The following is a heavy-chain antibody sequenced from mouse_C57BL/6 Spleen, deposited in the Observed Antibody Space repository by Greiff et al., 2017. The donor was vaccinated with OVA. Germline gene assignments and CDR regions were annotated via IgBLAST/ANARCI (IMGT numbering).Heavy chain of an antibody. V-gene: IGHV1-22*01. Sequence: SGPELVKPGASVKMSCKASGYTFTDYNMHWVKQSHGKSLEWIGYINPNNGGTSYNQKFKGKATLTVNKSSSTAYMELRSLTSEDSAVYYCAREGWTLRRDFDYWGQGTTLTVSS. CDR2: INPNNGGT. CDR3: AREGWTLRRDFDY. CDR1: GYTFTDYN. D-gene: IGHD1-1*01. J-gene: IGHJ2*01.